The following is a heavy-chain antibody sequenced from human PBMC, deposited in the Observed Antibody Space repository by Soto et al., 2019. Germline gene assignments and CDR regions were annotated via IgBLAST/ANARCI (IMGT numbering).Heavy chain of an antibody. J-gene: IGHJ5*02. Sequence: QVQLVQSGAEVKKPGSSVKVSCKASGGTFSSYAISWVRQAPGQGLEWMAIINPSGGETSYAQKIQGRVTVTRDTSTSTVYMELSNLRSEDTAVYYCARGPGIQRGSVGSFDPWGQGTLVTVSS. V-gene: IGHV1-46*01. D-gene: IGHD5-18*01. CDR2: INPSGGET. CDR3: ARGPGIQRGSVGSFDP. CDR1: GGTFSSYA.